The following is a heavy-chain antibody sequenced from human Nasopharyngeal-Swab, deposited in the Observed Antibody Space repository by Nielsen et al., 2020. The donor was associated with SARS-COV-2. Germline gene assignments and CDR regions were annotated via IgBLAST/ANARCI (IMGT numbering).Heavy chain of an antibody. CDR3: ARLHSTATTES. Sequence: GESLKISCVASGFSIRSYWMTWVRQAPGKGLEWVANIKGDGSDEKYADSVKGRFTISRDNARDSLFLQMHSLSVEDTAVYFCARLHSTATTESWGQGTRVTVSS. CDR1: GFSIRSYW. CDR2: IKGDGSDE. J-gene: IGHJ5*02. V-gene: IGHV3-7*01. D-gene: IGHD1-26*01.